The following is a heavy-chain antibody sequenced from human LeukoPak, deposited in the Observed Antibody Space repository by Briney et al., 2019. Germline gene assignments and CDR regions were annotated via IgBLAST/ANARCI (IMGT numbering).Heavy chain of an antibody. CDR1: GYTFTSYG. Sequence: ASVKVSCKASGYTFTSYGISWVRQAPGQGLEWMGWISAYNGNTNYAQKLQGRVTMTTDTSTSTAYMELRSLRSDDTAVYYCARDGTTVGTPSYYYYMDVWGKGTTVTISS. V-gene: IGHV1-18*01. CDR3: ARDGTTVGTPSYYYYMDV. CDR2: ISAYNGNT. D-gene: IGHD4-23*01. J-gene: IGHJ6*03.